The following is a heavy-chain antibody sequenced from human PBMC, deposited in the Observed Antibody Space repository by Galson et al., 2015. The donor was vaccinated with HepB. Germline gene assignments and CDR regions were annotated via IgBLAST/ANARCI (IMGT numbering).Heavy chain of an antibody. J-gene: IGHJ3*02. CDR1: GYTFTSYY. V-gene: IGHV1-46*04. CDR3: ARGGMITFGGVIVPNRNAFDI. CDR2: IDPSGGST. Sequence: SVKVSCKASGYTFTSYYMHWVRQAPGQGLEWMGIIDPSGGSTSYAQKLQGRATMTRDTSTSTVYMELSSLRSEDTAVYYCARGGMITFGGVIVPNRNAFDIWGQGTMVTVSS. D-gene: IGHD3-16*02.